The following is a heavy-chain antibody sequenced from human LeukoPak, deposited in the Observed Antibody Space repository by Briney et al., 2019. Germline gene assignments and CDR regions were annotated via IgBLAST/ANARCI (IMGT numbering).Heavy chain of an antibody. CDR3: AKGSSGPVPGDTFDY. V-gene: IGHV3-30-3*01. Sequence: GGSLRLSCAASGFTFSSYAMHWVRQAPGKGLEWVAVISYDGSNKYYADSVKGRFTISRDNSKNTLYLQMNSLRADDTAIYYCAKGSSGPVPGDTFDYWGQGTLVTVSS. CDR2: ISYDGSNK. J-gene: IGHJ4*02. CDR1: GFTFSSYA. D-gene: IGHD6-19*01.